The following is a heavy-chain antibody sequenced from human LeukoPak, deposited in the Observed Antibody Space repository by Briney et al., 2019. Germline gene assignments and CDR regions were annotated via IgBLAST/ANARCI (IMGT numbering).Heavy chain of an antibody. Sequence: SETLSLTCAVYGGSFSGYYWSWIRQPPGKGPEWIGEINHSGSTNYNPSLKSRVTISVDTSKNQFSLKLSSVTAADTAVYYCARVLYSSSTYYYYYYMDVWGKGTTVTVSS. V-gene: IGHV4-34*01. CDR3: ARVLYSSSTYYYYYYMDV. D-gene: IGHD6-13*01. J-gene: IGHJ6*03. CDR2: INHSGST. CDR1: GGSFSGYY.